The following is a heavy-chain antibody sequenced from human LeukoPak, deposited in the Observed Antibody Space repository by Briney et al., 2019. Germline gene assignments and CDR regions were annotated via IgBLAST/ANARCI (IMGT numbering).Heavy chain of an antibody. V-gene: IGHV1-69*04. J-gene: IGHJ4*02. Sequence: GSSVKVSCKASGGTFSSYAISWVRQAPGQGLEWMGRIIPILGIANYAQKFQGRVTITADKSTSTAYMELSSLRSEDTAVYYCARDYSGNYYGSGLDYWGQGTLVTVSS. D-gene: IGHD3-10*01. CDR2: IIPILGIA. CDR3: ARDYSGNYYGSGLDY. CDR1: GGTFSSYA.